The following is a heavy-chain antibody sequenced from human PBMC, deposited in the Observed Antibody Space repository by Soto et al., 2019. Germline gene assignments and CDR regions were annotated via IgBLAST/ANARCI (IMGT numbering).Heavy chain of an antibody. V-gene: IGHV1-2*04. CDR1: GYTFTGYY. Sequence: GASVKVSCKASGYTFTGYYMHWVRQAPGQGLEWMGWINPNSGDTNYAQKFQGWVTMTRDTSISTAYMELSRLRSDDTAVYYCARDRGYSYGPGYYYYMDVWGKGTTVTVSS. D-gene: IGHD5-18*01. CDR2: INPNSGDT. CDR3: ARDRGYSYGPGYYYYMDV. J-gene: IGHJ6*03.